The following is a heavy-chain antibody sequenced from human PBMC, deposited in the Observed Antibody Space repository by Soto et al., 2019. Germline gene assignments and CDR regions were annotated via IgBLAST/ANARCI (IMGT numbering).Heavy chain of an antibody. D-gene: IGHD3-9*01. J-gene: IGHJ4*02. CDR1: GYTFTSYG. V-gene: IGHV1-18*01. CDR2: ISAYNGNT. Sequence: QVHLVQSGAEVKKPGATVKVSCKPSGYTFTSYGISWVRQAPGQGLEWMGWISAYNGNTNYAQKLQGRVTITTDTSTSTADMELRSLRSDDTAVYYFARDLTGTPVYWGQGSLVTVSS. CDR3: ARDLTGTPVY.